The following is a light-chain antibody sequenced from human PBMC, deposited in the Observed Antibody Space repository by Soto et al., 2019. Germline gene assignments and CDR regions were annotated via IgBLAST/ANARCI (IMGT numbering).Light chain of an antibody. Sequence: QSALTQPRSVSGFPGQSVTISCTGTSSNVGGYNYVSWYQQHPGKAPKLMIYDVNKRPSGVPDRFSGSKSGNTASLTISGLQAEDGADYYCCSYAGSNTYVFGTGTEVSV. V-gene: IGLV2-11*01. J-gene: IGLJ1*01. CDR3: CSYAGSNTYV. CDR2: DVN. CDR1: SSNVGGYNY.